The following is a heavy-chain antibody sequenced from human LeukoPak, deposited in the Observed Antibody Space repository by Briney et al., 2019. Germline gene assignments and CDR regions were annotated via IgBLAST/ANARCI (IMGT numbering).Heavy chain of an antibody. J-gene: IGHJ6*03. V-gene: IGHV4-34*01. Sequence: PSETLSLTCTVSGGSISNYYWSWIRQPPGKGLEWIGEINHSGSTNYNPSLKSRVTISVDTSKNQFSLKLSSVTAADTAVYYCGRIAVFGLGHHYYYRGVGGKGPTVTVS. CDR3: GRIAVFGLGHHYYYRGV. CDR1: GGSISNYY. D-gene: IGHD3-16*01. CDR2: INHSGST.